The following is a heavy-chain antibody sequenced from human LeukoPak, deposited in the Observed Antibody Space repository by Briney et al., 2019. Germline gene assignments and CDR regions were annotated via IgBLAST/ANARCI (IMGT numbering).Heavy chain of an antibody. CDR1: GFSFTSSW. V-gene: IGHV5-51*01. CDR3: ARQPAGGDGARCLDY. J-gene: IGHJ4*02. D-gene: IGHD2-21*02. CDR2: IWPDDSDT. Sequence: GESLKISCQASGFSFTSSWIGWVRQMPGKGPEWMGIIWPDDSDTRYNPSFQGQVTISADKSLRTAYLRWSSLQASDTAMYYCARQPAGGDGARCLDYWGPGTWVTVSS.